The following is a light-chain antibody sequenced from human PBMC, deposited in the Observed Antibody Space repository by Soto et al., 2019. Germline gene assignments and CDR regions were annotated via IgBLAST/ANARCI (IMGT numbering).Light chain of an antibody. CDR2: GAS. CDR3: QHYDESPRELT. V-gene: IGKV3-20*01. J-gene: IGKJ4*01. Sequence: EIVLTQSPGTLSLSPGERATLSCRASQSVSSSYVAWYQQRPGQAPRLLIYGASSRATGIPDRFSGSGSGTDFSLTISRMEPEDFAVYYCQHYDESPRELTFGGGTKVEIK. CDR1: QSVSSSY.